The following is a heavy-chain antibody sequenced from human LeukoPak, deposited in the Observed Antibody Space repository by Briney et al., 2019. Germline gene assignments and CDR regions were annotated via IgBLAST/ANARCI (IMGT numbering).Heavy chain of an antibody. J-gene: IGHJ4*02. CDR1: GYTFTGYY. Sequence: GASVKVSCKASGYTFTGYYMHWVRQAPGQGLEWMGWINPNSGGTNYAQKFQGRVTMTRDTSISTAYMELSRLRSDDTAVYYCARDSDDFWSGYRKPFDYWGQGTLVTVSS. CDR2: INPNSGGT. CDR3: ARDSDDFWSGYRKPFDY. V-gene: IGHV1-2*02. D-gene: IGHD3-3*01.